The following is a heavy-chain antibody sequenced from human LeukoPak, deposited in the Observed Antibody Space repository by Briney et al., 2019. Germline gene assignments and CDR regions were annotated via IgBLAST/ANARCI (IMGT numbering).Heavy chain of an antibody. J-gene: IGHJ4*02. V-gene: IGHV4-30-2*02. CDR1: GDSISGGGYY. D-gene: IGHD5-12*01. CDR2: FYQSGST. CDR3: ARFDSGYLHGDDY. Sequence: PSQTLSLTCSVSGDSISGGGYYWSWIRQPPGKGLEWIGYFYQSGSTYYNPSLKGRVTISVDTSKNQFSLKLSSVTAADTAVYYCARFDSGYLHGDDYWGQGTLVTVSS.